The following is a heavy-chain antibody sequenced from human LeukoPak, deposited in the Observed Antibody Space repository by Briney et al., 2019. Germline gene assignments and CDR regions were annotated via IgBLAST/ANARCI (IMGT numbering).Heavy chain of an antibody. CDR3: ARDVAAAGDY. V-gene: IGHV1-69*05. D-gene: IGHD3-10*01. CDR2: IIPIFGTA. Sequence: SVKVSCKXSGGTFSSYAISWVRQAPGQGLEWMGRIIPIFGTANYAQKFQGRVTITTDESTSTAYMELSSLRSEDTAVYYCARDVAAAGDYWGQGTLVTVSS. CDR1: GGTFSSYA. J-gene: IGHJ4*02.